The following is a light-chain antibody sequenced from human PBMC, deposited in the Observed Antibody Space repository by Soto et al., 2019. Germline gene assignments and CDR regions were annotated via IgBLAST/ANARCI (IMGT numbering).Light chain of an antibody. J-gene: IGLJ2*01. CDR3: SSYAGSSTFNVV. CDR1: SSNIGAGYD. CDR2: GNS. V-gene: IGLV1-40*01. Sequence: QPVLTQPPSVSGAPGQRVTISCTGSSSNIGAGYDVHWYQQLPGTAPKLLIYGNSNRPSGVPDRFSGSKSGTSASLAITGLQAEDEAVYYCSSYAGSSTFNVVFGGGTKVTVL.